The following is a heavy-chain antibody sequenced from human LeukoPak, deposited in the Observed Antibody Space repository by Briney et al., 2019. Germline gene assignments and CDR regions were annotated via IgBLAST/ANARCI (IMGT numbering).Heavy chain of an antibody. CDR1: GDPISSYSNYK. D-gene: IGHD6-13*01. CDR2: IYYHIST. CDR3: AREYSAFDY. J-gene: IGHJ4*02. V-gene: IGHV4-61*01. Sequence: PSETLSLTCTVSGDPISSYSNYKWSWIRQPPGKGLDWIGYIYYHISTNYNPSLKSPVTFSVDTSKIQFSMKLSSVTAADTAVYYCAREYSAFDYWGEGTLVTVSS.